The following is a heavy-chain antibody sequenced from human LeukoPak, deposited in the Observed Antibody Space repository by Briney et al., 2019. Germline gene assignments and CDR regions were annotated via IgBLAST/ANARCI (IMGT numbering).Heavy chain of an antibody. J-gene: IGHJ5*02. CDR2: VCRNGDT. D-gene: IGHD6-19*01. V-gene: IGHV4-38-2*01. CDR1: GDSISSDNC. CDR3: ARHPYGLVREAFFDP. Sequence: SETLSLTCAVSGDSISSDNCWGWIRPPPGKGLEWIGSVCRNGDTKYNPPLKSRVTISVDTSKNQFSLKLTSVTAADTAVYYCARHPYGLVREAFFDPWGQGTLVTVSS.